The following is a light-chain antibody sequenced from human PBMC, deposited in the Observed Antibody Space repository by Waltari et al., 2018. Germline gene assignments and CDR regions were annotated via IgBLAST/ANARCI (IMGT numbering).Light chain of an antibody. CDR2: AAS. V-gene: IGKV1-39*01. CDR3: QQSYSSWT. J-gene: IGKJ1*01. CDR1: QSISSY. Sequence: DIQMTQSPSSLSASVGDRVTITCRASQSISSYLNWYQQKPGKAPKLLIYAASSLQSGVPSRFSGSGSGTDFTLTISSLQPEDFATCYCQQSYSSWTCGQGTKVEIK.